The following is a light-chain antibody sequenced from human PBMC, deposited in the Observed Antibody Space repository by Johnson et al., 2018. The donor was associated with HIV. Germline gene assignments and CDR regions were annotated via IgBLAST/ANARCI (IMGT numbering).Light chain of an antibody. V-gene: IGLV1-51*02. CDR2: ENN. Sequence: QSVLSQQPSVSAAPGQKVTISCSGSNSNIGNNFVSWYQQFPGTAPRLLIYENNKRPSGIADRFSGSKFGTSATLGITGLQTGDEADYYCGTWNSSLSVQNYVFGTGTKVTVV. CDR3: GTWNSSLSVQNYV. CDR1: NSNIGNNF. J-gene: IGLJ1*01.